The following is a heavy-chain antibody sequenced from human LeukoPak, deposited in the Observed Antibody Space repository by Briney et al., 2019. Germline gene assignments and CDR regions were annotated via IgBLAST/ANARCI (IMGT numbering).Heavy chain of an antibody. CDR3: ARGTYSYGISDC. CDR1: GYSFTNYW. J-gene: IGHJ4*02. CDR2: IYPGDSDT. Sequence: GESLKISCQGSGYSFTNYWIGRVRHMPGKGLEWMGFIYPGDSDTRYSPSFKGQVTISADKSINTAYLQWSSLKASDTAMYYCARGTYSYGISDCWGQGTLVTVSS. D-gene: IGHD5-18*01. V-gene: IGHV5-51*01.